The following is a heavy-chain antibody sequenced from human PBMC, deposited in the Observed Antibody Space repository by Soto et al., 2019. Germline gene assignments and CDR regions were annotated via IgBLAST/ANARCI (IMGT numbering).Heavy chain of an antibody. CDR2: INPTTTTT. J-gene: IGHJ6*02. D-gene: IGHD3-22*01. V-gene: IGHV1-46*01. CDR3: ARDLAPYYYDSNYYYGMDV. Sequence: ASVKVSCKASENTFSTYSLHWVRQAPGQGLEWMRVINPTTTTTTDAQKFQGRVTMTRDTSTSTVFLELSSLRSGDTAVYYCARDLAPYYYDSNYYYGMDVWGQGTTVTVSS. CDR1: ENTFSTYS.